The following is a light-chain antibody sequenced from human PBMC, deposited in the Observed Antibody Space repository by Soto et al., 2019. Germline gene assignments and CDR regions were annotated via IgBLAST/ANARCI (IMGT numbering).Light chain of an antibody. V-gene: IGKV3D-20*02. J-gene: IGKJ2*01. CDR2: GAS. CDR3: QQRSNWPPDKYT. Sequence: ENVLTQSPGTLSLSPGERATLSCRASQTVYNGYLAWYQQKPGQAPRLLIYGASSRATGIPDRFSGSESGTDFTLTISSLEPEDFAVYYCQQRSNWPPDKYTFGQGTKLEI. CDR1: QTVYNGY.